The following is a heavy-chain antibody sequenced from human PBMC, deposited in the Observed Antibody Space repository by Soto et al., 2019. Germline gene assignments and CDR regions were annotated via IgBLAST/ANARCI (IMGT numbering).Heavy chain of an antibody. CDR3: ARASSSVGEGDDQDLYYYYGMDV. J-gene: IGHJ6*02. V-gene: IGHV1-69*13. CDR2: IIPIFGTA. CDR1: GGTFSSYA. Sequence: SVKVSCKASGGTFSSYAISWVRQAPGQGLEWMGGIIPIFGTANYAQKFQGRVTITADESTSTAYMELSSLRSEDTAVYYCARASSSVGEGDDQDLYYYYGMDVWGQGTTVTVSS. D-gene: IGHD6-6*01.